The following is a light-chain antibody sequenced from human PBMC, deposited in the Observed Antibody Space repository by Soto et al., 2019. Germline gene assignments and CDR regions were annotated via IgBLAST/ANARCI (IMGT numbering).Light chain of an antibody. V-gene: IGKV3-15*01. CDR1: QSVGSSY. CDR3: QQYKNWPRT. Sequence: EIVLTQSPGTLSLSPGERATLSCRASQSVGSSYLAWYQQKPGQAPRLLIYGASARATDMPGTFSGRGSGTEFTLTISSLQSEDFAVYYCQQYKNWPRTFGQGTKVDIK. CDR2: GAS. J-gene: IGKJ1*01.